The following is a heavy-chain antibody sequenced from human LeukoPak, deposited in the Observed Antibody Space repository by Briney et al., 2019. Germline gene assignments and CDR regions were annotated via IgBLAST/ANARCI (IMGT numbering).Heavy chain of an antibody. V-gene: IGHV3-33*01. CDR1: GFTFSSYG. Sequence: PGRSLRLSCAASGFTFSSYGMHWVRQAPGKGLEWVALIWYDGNNKYYADSVKGRFTISRGNSKNMLYLQMNSLRAEDTAMFYCARPYCSGGSCYSGYYYGMDVWGKGTTVTVSS. J-gene: IGHJ6*04. CDR2: IWYDGNNK. CDR3: ARPYCSGGSCYSGYYYGMDV. D-gene: IGHD2-15*01.